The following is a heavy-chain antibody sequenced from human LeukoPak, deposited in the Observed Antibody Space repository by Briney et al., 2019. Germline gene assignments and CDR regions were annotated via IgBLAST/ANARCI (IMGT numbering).Heavy chain of an antibody. CDR3: ARLYSSSSLENAFDI. Sequence: PGGALRLSCAASGFTFSSYWMSWVRQAPGKGREGVANINQDGREKYYVDSVKGRFTISRDNAKNSLYLQMNSLRAEDTAVYYCARLYSSSSLENAFDIWGQGTMVTVSS. CDR2: INQDGREK. V-gene: IGHV3-7*01. J-gene: IGHJ3*02. CDR1: GFTFSSYW. D-gene: IGHD6-6*01.